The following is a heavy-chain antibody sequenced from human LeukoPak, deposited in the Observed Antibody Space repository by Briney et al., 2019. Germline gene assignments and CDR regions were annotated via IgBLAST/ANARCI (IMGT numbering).Heavy chain of an antibody. CDR3: ARATYEGSSWPYDAFDI. D-gene: IGHD6-13*01. V-gene: IGHV7-4-1*02. J-gene: IGHJ3*02. CDR1: GYTFTSYA. Sequence: EASVKVSCKASGYTFTSYAMNWVRQAPGQGLEWMGWINTNTGNPTYAQGFTGRFVFSLDTSVSTAYLQISSLKAEDTAVYYCARATYEGSSWPYDAFDIWGQGTMVTVSS. CDR2: INTNTGNP.